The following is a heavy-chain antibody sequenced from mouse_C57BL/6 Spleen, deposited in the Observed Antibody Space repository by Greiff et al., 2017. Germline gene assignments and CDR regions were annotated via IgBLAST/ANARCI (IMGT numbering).Heavy chain of an antibody. J-gene: IGHJ3*01. D-gene: IGHD2-4*01. Sequence: VQLQQSGPELVKPGASVKISCKASGYAFSSSWMNWVKQRPGKGLEWIGRIYPGDGDTNYNGKFKGKATLTADKSSSTAYMQLSSLTSEDSAVYFCARSDYDVSSWFAYWGQGTLVTVSA. CDR2: IYPGDGDT. V-gene: IGHV1-82*01. CDR3: ARSDYDVSSWFAY. CDR1: GYAFSSSW.